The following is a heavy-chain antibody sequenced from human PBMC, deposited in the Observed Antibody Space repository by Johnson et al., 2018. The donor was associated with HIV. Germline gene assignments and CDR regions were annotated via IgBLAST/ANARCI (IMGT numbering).Heavy chain of an antibody. CDR3: AREFTYYYGSGSYPSGLDAFDI. CDR1: GFTFSSYA. V-gene: IGHV3-30-3*01. J-gene: IGHJ3*02. D-gene: IGHD3-10*01. CDR2: ISYDASNK. Sequence: QVQLVESGGGVVQPGRSLRLSCAASGFTFSSYAMHWVRQAPGKGLEWVAVISYDASNKYYADSVKGRFTISRDNSKNTLYLQMNSLRAEDTALYYCAREFTYYYGSGSYPSGLDAFDIWGQGTMVTVSS.